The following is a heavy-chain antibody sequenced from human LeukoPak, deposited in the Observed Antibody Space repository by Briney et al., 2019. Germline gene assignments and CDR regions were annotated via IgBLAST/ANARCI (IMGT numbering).Heavy chain of an antibody. V-gene: IGHV1-2*02. J-gene: IGHJ4*02. CDR1: GYTFTGYY. CDR3: AKEEYGDRRHSN. Sequence: ASVKVSCKASGYTFTGYYMHWVRQAPGQGLEWMGWINPNSGGTNYAQKFQGRVTITRNISISTAYMELSSLRSDDTAVYYCAKEEYGDRRHSNWGQGTLVTVSS. CDR2: INPNSGGT. D-gene: IGHD4-17*01.